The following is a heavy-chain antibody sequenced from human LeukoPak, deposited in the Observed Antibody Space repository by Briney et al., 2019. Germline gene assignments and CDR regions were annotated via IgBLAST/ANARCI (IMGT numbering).Heavy chain of an antibody. CDR2: IIPISGTA. D-gene: IGHD1-14*01. J-gene: IGHJ4*02. CDR1: GGTFSSYA. CDR3: ARGGTFYRRTLLNYFDY. V-gene: IGHV1-69*05. Sequence: SVKVSCKASGGTFSSYAISWVRQAPGHGLEWMGGIIPISGTANYAQKFQGRVTFTTDESTSTAYMELTSLRSEDTAVYYCARGGTFYRRTLLNYFDYWGQGSLVTVSS.